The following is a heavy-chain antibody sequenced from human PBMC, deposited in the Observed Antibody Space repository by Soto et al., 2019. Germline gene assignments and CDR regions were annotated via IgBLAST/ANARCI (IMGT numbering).Heavy chain of an antibody. D-gene: IGHD3-10*01. J-gene: IGHJ4*02. CDR3: ARDLDGSGSYYTDY. CDR2: ISAYNGNT. Sequence: DSVKVSCKASGYIFITYGISWVLQAPGQGLEWMGRISAYNGNTKYAQSLQGRVTMTTDTSTNTAYMELRSLRSDDTAVYYCARDLDGSGSYYTDYWGPGTLVTVSS. CDR1: GYIFITYG. V-gene: IGHV1-18*01.